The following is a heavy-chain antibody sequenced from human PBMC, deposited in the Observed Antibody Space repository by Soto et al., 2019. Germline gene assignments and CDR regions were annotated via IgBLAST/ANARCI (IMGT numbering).Heavy chain of an antibody. Sequence: PSETLSLTCTVSGGSISSSSYYWGWIRQPPGKGLEWIGSIYYSGSTYYNPSLKSRVTISVDTSKNQFSLKLSSVTAADTAVYYCARSPGYYYYGMDVLGQGTTVTVSS. J-gene: IGHJ6*02. D-gene: IGHD2-8*02. CDR2: IYYSGST. CDR1: GGSISSSSYY. CDR3: ARSPGYYYYGMDV. V-gene: IGHV4-39*01.